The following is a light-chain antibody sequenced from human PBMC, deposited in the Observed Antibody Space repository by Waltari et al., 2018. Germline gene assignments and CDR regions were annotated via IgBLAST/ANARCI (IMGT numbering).Light chain of an antibody. J-gene: IGLJ2*01. Sequence: YKQDPGKAPKLIIYSVNKRPSGVPCRFSGSKSGNTASLIVSEPQADDEAYYYCSSYAGDNILIFGGGTKLTV. CDR3: SSYAGDNILI. CDR2: SVN. V-gene: IGLV2-8*01.